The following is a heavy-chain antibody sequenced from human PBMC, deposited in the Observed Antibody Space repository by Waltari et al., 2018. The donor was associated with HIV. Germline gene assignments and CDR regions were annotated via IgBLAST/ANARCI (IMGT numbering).Heavy chain of an antibody. D-gene: IGHD3-22*01. J-gene: IGHJ4*02. V-gene: IGHV1-2*06. CDR1: GYPVTAYY. Sequence: QVQLVQSGAEVKKPGASVQVSGKASGYPVTAYYIHWVRQAPGQGLEWMGRINLNSGDTNYGQKFQGRVTMTRDTSISTAYMELSRLRSDDTAVYYCARDSYYYDSSGFFPDFWGQGTLVTVSS. CDR2: INLNSGDT. CDR3: ARDSYYYDSSGFFPDF.